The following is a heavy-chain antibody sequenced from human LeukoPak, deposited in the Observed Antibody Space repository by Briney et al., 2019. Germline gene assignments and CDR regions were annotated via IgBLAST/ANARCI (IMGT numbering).Heavy chain of an antibody. D-gene: IGHD6-13*01. CDR2: INSDGSST. V-gene: IGHV3-74*01. CDR3: ARVPTRYSSSWYMTAIDY. CDR1: GFTFSSYW. Sequence: GGSLRLSCAASGFTFSSYWMHWVRQAPGKGLVWVSRINSDGSSTSYADSVKGRFTISRDNAKNTLYLQMNSLRAEDTAVYYCARVPTRYSSSWYMTAIDYWGQGTLVTVSS. J-gene: IGHJ4*02.